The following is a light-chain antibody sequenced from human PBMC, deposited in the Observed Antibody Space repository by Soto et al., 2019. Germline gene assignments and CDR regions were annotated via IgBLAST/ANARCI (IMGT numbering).Light chain of an antibody. V-gene: IGKV1-12*01. CDR3: QQANAFPRT. CDR2: AAS. J-gene: IGKJ1*01. Sequence: DIQMTQSPSSVSASVGDRVSITCRASQGIGSQLAWYQQKPGKAPKLLIHAASTLQSGVPSRFSGSGSGTDFTLTISSLQSEDFATYYCQQANAFPRTFGQGTKVEIE. CDR1: QGIGSQ.